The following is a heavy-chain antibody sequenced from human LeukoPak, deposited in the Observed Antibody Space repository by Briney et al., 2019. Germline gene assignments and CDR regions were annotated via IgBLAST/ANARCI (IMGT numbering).Heavy chain of an antibody. D-gene: IGHD6-6*01. CDR2: INPSGGST. Sequence: ASVKVSCKASGYTFTSYYMHWVRQAPGQGLEWMGIINPSGGSTSYAQKFQGRVTMTRDTSTSTVYMELSSLRSEDTAVYYCARGLVMVAARPGDWFDPWGQGTLVTVSS. V-gene: IGHV1-46*01. CDR1: GYTFTSYY. CDR3: ARGLVMVAARPGDWFDP. J-gene: IGHJ5*02.